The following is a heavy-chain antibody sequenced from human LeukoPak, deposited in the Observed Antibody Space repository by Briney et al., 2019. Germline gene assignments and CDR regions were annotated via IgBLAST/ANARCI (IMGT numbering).Heavy chain of an antibody. J-gene: IGHJ4*02. Sequence: SETLSLTCTVSGYSISSGYYWGWIRQPPGKGLEWIGSIYHSGSTYYNPSLKSRVTISVDTSKNQFSLKLSSVTAADTAVYYCALTKDDVDTAMSNLDYWGQGTLVTVSS. CDR1: GYSISSGYY. D-gene: IGHD5-18*01. CDR3: ALTKDDVDTAMSNLDY. V-gene: IGHV4-38-2*02. CDR2: IYHSGST.